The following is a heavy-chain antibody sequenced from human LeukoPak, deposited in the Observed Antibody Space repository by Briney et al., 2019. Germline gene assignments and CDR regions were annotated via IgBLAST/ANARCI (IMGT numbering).Heavy chain of an antibody. CDR1: GSTFSSYE. D-gene: IGHD4-17*01. J-gene: IGHJ1*01. Sequence: GGSLRLSCAASGSTFSSYEMNWVRQAPGKGLEWVSYISSSGNTIYYADSVKGRFTISRDNAKNSLYLQMNSLRAEDTAVYYCARVNDHGDYGDFQHWGQGTLVTVSS. CDR3: ARVNDHGDYGDFQH. CDR2: ISSSGNTI. V-gene: IGHV3-48*03.